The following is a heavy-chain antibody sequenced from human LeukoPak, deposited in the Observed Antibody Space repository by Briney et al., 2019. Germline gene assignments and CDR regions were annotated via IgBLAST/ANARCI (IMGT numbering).Heavy chain of an antibody. J-gene: IGHJ6*02. D-gene: IGHD2-21*02. CDR3: VRDHSGAYCGGDCSPYYYHGMDV. CDR1: GFTFSSHA. V-gene: IGHV3-33*08. Sequence: PGVSLRLSCAASGFTFSSHAMSWVRQAPGKGLEWGAVIWYDGSNKYYTDSVKGRFTISRDNSKNTLYLQTNSLRAEDTAVYYCVRDHSGAYCGGDCSPYYYHGMDVWGQGTTVTVSS. CDR2: IWYDGSNK.